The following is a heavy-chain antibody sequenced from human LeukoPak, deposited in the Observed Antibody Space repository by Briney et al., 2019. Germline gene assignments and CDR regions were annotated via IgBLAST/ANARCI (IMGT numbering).Heavy chain of an antibody. D-gene: IGHD1-26*01. Sequence: GGSLRLSCAASGFTFSSYSMNWVHQAPGKGLEWVSSISSSSSYIYYADSVKGRFTISRDNAKNSLYLQMNSLRAEDTAVYYCARDGGLVASDYWGQGTLVTVSS. J-gene: IGHJ4*02. V-gene: IGHV3-21*01. CDR2: ISSSSSYI. CDR3: ARDGGLVASDY. CDR1: GFTFSSYS.